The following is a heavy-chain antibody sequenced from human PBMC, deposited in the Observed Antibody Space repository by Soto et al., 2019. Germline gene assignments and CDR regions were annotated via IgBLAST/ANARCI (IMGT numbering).Heavy chain of an antibody. V-gene: IGHV3-21*01. Sequence: GGSLRLSCAASGFTFSSYSMNWVRQAPGKGLEWVSSISSSSSYIYYADSVKGRFTISRDNAKNSLYLQMNSLRAEDTAVYYCARDLRWTAYKLGPDAFDIWGQGTMVTVSS. CDR2: ISSSSSYI. CDR3: ARDLRWTAYKLGPDAFDI. J-gene: IGHJ3*02. D-gene: IGHD7-27*01. CDR1: GFTFSSYS.